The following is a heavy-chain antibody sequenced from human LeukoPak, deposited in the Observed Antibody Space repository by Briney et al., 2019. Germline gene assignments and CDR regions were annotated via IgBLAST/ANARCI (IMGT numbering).Heavy chain of an antibody. D-gene: IGHD5-18*01. Sequence: SVKVSCKASGGTLSSYAISWVRQAPGQGLEWMGGIIPIFGTANYAQKFQGRVTITTDESTSTAYMELSSLRSEDTAVYYCARGPRRTWIQLWSPLDYWGQGTLVTVSS. CDR1: GGTLSSYA. V-gene: IGHV1-69*05. CDR2: IIPIFGTA. CDR3: ARGPRRTWIQLWSPLDY. J-gene: IGHJ4*02.